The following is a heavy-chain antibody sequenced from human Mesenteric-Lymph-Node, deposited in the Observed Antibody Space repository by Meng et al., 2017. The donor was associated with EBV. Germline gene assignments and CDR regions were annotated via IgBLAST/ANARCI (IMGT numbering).Heavy chain of an antibody. V-gene: IGHV4-39*01. CDR3: ASLLIVFGGVIVDY. CDR1: GGSISSSSYY. Sequence: QQQLQEPGPGLVRPSETLSLTCTVSGGSISSSSYYWGWIRQPPGKGLEWIGSIYSGGRTYYSPSLESRVTISVDTSKNQFSLKLNSVTAADTSVYFCASLLIVFGGVIVDYWGQGALVTVSS. J-gene: IGHJ4*02. D-gene: IGHD3-16*02. CDR2: IYSGGRT.